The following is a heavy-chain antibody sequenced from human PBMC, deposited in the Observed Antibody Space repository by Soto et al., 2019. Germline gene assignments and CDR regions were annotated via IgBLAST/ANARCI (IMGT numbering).Heavy chain of an antibody. CDR2: ISWNSGSI. CDR1: GFTFDDYA. V-gene: IGHV3-9*01. Sequence: GGSLRLSCAASGFTFDDYAMHWVRQAPGKGLEWVSGISWNSGSIGYADSVKGRFTISRDNAKNSLYLQLNSLRTDDTALYYCAKIASGGYDWGQGAQVTVSS. CDR3: AKIASGGYD. D-gene: IGHD3-22*01. J-gene: IGHJ4*02.